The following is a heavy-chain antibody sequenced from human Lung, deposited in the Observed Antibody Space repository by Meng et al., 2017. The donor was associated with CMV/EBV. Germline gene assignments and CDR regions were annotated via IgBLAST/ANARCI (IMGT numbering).Heavy chain of an antibody. CDR1: GFTFGDYA. CDR2: ITYKSGST. J-gene: IGHJ4*02. V-gene: IGHV3-9*01. CDR3: AKDFYSTSLYYVDY. Sequence: SLRLXXAASGFTFGDYAMHWVRQVPGKGLEWVSGITYKSGSTGYADSVKGRFTISRDNARNSLYLQMNNLRAEDTALYYCAKDFYSTSLYYVDYWGQGTLVXVSS. D-gene: IGHD2-2*01.